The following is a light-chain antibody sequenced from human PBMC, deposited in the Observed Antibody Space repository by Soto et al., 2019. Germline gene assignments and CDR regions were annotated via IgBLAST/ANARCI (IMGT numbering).Light chain of an antibody. CDR3: SSYTNSRTLV. Sequence: QSALTQPASVSWTPGQSVTISCAGSSNDIGEYNYVSWYQQHPGEAPKVVIYEVSSRPSGSSNRFSGSKSGNTASLTISGLQADDEADYYCSSYTNSRTLVFGTGTKVTVL. J-gene: IGLJ1*01. CDR1: SNDIGEYNY. CDR2: EVS. V-gene: IGLV2-14*01.